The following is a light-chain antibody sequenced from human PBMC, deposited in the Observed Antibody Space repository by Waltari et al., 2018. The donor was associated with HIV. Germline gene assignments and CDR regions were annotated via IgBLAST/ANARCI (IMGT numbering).Light chain of an antibody. Sequence: VMTQSPATLSVSPGERATLSCRASQSVSRNLAWYQQKPGQAPRLLIYGTSTRATGTPARFSGSGSGTEFTLTISSLQSEDFALYYCQQYNDWPPLTFGGGTKVEIK. V-gene: IGKV3-15*01. CDR3: QQYNDWPPLT. J-gene: IGKJ4*01. CDR2: GTS. CDR1: QSVSRN.